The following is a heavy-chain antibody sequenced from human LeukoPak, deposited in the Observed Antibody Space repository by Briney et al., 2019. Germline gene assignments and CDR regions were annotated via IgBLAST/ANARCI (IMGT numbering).Heavy chain of an antibody. J-gene: IGHJ5*02. Sequence: SETLSLTCTVSGGSISSSTYYWGWIRQPPGKGLEWIGNIYYSGSTYYNPSLKSRVTISVDTSKNQFSLKLSSVTAADTAVYYCARVKVMATMETWGQGTLVTVSS. D-gene: IGHD5-24*01. CDR1: GGSISSSTYY. CDR3: ARVKVMATMET. CDR2: IYYSGST. V-gene: IGHV4-39*07.